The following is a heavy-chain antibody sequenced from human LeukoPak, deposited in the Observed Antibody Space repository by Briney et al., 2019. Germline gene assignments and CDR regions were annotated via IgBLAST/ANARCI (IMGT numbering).Heavy chain of an antibody. CDR1: GGSVGSAGYY. V-gene: IGHV4-61*08. Sequence: SETLPLTCTVSGGSVGSAGYYWSWIRQPPGGGLEGIGYIYSIRNTNYNPSLKSRVTMSLDPSKNQFSLKLNSVTAADTAVYYCARTQSQSGSYRYYFGYWGQGTLVTVSS. CDR2: IYSIRNT. J-gene: IGHJ4*02. D-gene: IGHD1-26*01. CDR3: ARTQSQSGSYRYYFGY.